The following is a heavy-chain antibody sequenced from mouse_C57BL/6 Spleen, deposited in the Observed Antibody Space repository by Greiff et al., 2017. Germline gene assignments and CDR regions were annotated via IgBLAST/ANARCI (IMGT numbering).Heavy chain of an antibody. Sequence: EVMLVESGGGLVKPGGSLKLSCAASGFTFSDYGMHWVRQAPEKGLEWVAYISSGSSTIYYADTVKGRFTISRDNAKNTLFLQMTSLRSEDTAMYYCARGDGPYYFDYWGQGTTLTVSS. CDR2: ISSGSSTI. V-gene: IGHV5-17*01. CDR1: GFTFSDYG. CDR3: ARGDGPYYFDY. D-gene: IGHD2-3*01. J-gene: IGHJ2*01.